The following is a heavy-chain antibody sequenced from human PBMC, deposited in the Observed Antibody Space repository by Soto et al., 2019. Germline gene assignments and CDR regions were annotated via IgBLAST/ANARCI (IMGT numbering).Heavy chain of an antibody. V-gene: IGHV3-20*04. CDR3: ARGGNYYDSSGYNLAFDY. J-gene: IGHJ4*02. CDR1: GFTFDDYG. D-gene: IGHD3-22*01. CDR2: INWSGGST. Sequence: EVQLVESGGGVVRPGGSLRLSCAASGFTFDDYGMSWVRQAPGKGLEWVSGINWSGGSTGYADSVKGRFTISRDNAKNSLYLQMNSLRAEDTALYYCARGGNYYDSSGYNLAFDYWGQGTLVTVSS.